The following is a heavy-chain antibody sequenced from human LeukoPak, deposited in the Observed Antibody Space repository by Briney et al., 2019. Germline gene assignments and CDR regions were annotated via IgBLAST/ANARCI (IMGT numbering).Heavy chain of an antibody. D-gene: IGHD1-26*01. J-gene: IGHJ4*02. V-gene: IGHV4-38-2*02. CDR2: IYYSGSN. CDR3: ARYRGSYWARGTFDY. Sequence: PSETLSLNCTVSNYSISSGSYWGWIRQPPGKGLEWIGSIYYSGSNYYNPPLKIRVTISVDTSKNQFSLKLNSVTAADTAVYYCARYRGSYWARGTFDYWGQGTLVTVSS. CDR1: NYSISSGSY.